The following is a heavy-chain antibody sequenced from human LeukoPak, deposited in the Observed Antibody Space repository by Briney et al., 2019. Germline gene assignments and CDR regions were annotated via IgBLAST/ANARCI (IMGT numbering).Heavy chain of an antibody. Sequence: SETLSLTCTVSGDSISTYYWSWIRQPPGKGLEYIGYIHYSGTTIYNPSLKSRVTISVDTSKNQFSLKLSSVTAADTAVYYCARGEVIGWFDPWGQGTLVTVSS. CDR3: ARGEVIGWFDP. V-gene: IGHV4-59*01. CDR2: IHYSGTT. J-gene: IGHJ5*02. CDR1: GDSISTYY.